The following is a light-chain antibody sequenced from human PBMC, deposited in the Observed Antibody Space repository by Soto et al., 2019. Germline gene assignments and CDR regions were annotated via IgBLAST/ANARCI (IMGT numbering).Light chain of an antibody. V-gene: IGLV2-14*03. CDR2: DVS. J-gene: IGLJ1*01. Sequence: QSALTQPASVSGSPGHSITISCSGTSSDVGGYNYVSWYQQHPGKAPKLMIYDVSNRPSGVSNRFSGSKSGNTASLTISGLQAEDEDDYYCSSYISTSTLNVFGTGTKVTVL. CDR1: SSDVGGYNY. CDR3: SSYISTSTLNV.